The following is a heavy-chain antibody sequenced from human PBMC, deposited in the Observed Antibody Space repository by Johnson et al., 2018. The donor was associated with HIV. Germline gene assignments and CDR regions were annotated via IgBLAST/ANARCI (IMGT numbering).Heavy chain of an antibody. V-gene: IGHV3-74*03. Sequence: VQLVESGGGLVQPGGSLRLSCEASGFIFRNYWMNWVRQAPGKGLVWVARIYSDGTDTAYADSVKGRFTISRDNAKRTLYLQMNSLRAEDTAVYYCARKQWLEIPSDAFDVWGQGTMVTVSS. CDR3: ARKQWLEIPSDAFDV. J-gene: IGHJ3*01. D-gene: IGHD6-19*01. CDR1: GFIFRNYW. CDR2: IYSDGTDT.